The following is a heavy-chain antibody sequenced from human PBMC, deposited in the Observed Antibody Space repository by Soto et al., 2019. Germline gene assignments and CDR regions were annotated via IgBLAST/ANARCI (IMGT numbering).Heavy chain of an antibody. J-gene: IGHJ4*02. CDR2: IFAGGYK. D-gene: IGHD3-22*01. CDR3: ARDARYYDSSGYPYYFDY. CDR1: GFTVSCNY. V-gene: IGHV3-53*01. Sequence: LRLSCAASGFTVSCNYISWVRQSPGKGLEWVAVIFAGGYKYYADSVKGRFTISRDTSKNTVSLQMNSLRAEDTALYYCARDARYYDSSGYPYYFDYWGQGALFTVSS.